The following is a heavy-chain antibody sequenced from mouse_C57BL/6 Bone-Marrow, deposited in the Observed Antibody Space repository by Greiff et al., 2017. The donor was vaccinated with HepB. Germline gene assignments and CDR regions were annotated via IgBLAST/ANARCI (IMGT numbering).Heavy chain of an antibody. D-gene: IGHD2-4*01. J-gene: IGHJ4*01. V-gene: IGHV3-6*01. CDR1: GYSITSGYY. CDR2: ISYDGSN. Sequence: ESGPGLVKPSQSLSLTCSVTGYSITSGYYWNWIRQFPGNKLEWMGYISYDGSNNYNPSLKNRISITRDTSKNQFFLKLNSVTTEDTATYYCARRIYYDYDGYAMDYWGQGTSVTVSS. CDR3: ARRIYYDYDGYAMDY.